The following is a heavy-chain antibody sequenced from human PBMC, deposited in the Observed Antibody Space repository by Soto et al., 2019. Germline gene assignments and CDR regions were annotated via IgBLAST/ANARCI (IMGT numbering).Heavy chain of an antibody. CDR2: MNPNSGNT. D-gene: IGHD6-19*01. J-gene: IGHJ6*03. Sequence: ASVKVSCKASGYTFTSYDINWVRQATGQGLEWMGWMNPNSGNTGYAQKFQGRVTMTRNTSISTAYMELSSLRSEDTAVYYCARVSGWLEKARWYYYYYYYMDVWGKGTTVTVSS. CDR1: GYTFTSYD. CDR3: ARVSGWLEKARWYYYYYYYMDV. V-gene: IGHV1-8*01.